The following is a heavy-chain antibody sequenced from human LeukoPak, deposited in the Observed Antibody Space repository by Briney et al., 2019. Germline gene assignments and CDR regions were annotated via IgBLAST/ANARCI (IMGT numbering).Heavy chain of an antibody. V-gene: IGHV3-23*01. CDR2: ISGSGTST. CDR1: GFTFSSYA. J-gene: IGHJ4*02. Sequence: GGSLRLSCAASGFTFSSYAMSWVRQAPGKGLEWVSGISGSGTSTFYADSVKGRFTISRDNSKNTLYLQMNSLRAEDTAVYYCAKESVKDSSGYYFDYWGQGTLVTVSS. CDR3: AKESVKDSSGYYFDY. D-gene: IGHD3-22*01.